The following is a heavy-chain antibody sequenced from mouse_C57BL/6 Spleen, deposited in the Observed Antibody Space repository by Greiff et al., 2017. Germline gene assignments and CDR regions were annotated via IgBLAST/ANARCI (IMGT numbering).Heavy chain of an antibody. V-gene: IGHV5-17*01. Sequence: EVKLVESGGGLVKPGGSLKLSCAASGFTFSDYGMHWVRQAPEKGLEWVAYISSGSSTIYYADTVKGRFTISRDNAKNTLFLQMTSLRSEDTAMYYCARPYDYDRVYYAMDYWGQGTSVTVSS. CDR2: ISSGSSTI. CDR1: GFTFSDYG. J-gene: IGHJ4*01. CDR3: ARPYDYDRVYYAMDY. D-gene: IGHD2-4*01.